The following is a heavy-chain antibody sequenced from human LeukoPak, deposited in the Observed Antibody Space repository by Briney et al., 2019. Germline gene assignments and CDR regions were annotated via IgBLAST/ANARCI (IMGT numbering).Heavy chain of an antibody. Sequence: PSETLSLTCTVSGASLSSGSYYWSWIRQPAGKGLEWIGRIYTSGSTNYNPSLKSRVTMSVDTSKNQFSLKLSSVTAADTAVYYCARESGSSWYRTMDWRNLNYYYYMDVWGKGTTVTISS. V-gene: IGHV4-61*02. D-gene: IGHD6-13*01. J-gene: IGHJ6*03. CDR2: IYTSGST. CDR1: GASLSSGSYY. CDR3: ARESGSSWYRTMDWRNLNYYYYMDV.